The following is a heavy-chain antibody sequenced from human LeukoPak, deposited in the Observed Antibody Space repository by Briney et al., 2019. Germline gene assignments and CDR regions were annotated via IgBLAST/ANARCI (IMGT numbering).Heavy chain of an antibody. CDR3: ARERSSDAFDI. CDR1: RFTFSSYE. D-gene: IGHD2-2*01. CDR2: ISSSSYI. Sequence: GGSLRFSCAASRFTFSSYEMNWARQAPRKGLEWVSSISSSSYIYYADSVKGRFTISRDNAKNSLYLQMNSLRAEDTAVYYCARERSSDAFDIWGQGTMVTVSS. V-gene: IGHV3-21*01. J-gene: IGHJ3*02.